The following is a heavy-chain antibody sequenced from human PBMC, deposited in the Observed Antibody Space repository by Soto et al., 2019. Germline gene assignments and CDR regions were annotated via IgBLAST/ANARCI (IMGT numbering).Heavy chain of an antibody. J-gene: IGHJ4*02. D-gene: IGHD3-16*02. CDR2: ISYDGSNK. Sequence: QVQLVESGGGVVQPGRSLRLSCAASGFTFSSYGMHWVRQAPGKGLEWVAVISYDGSNKYYADSVKGRFTISRDNSKNTLYLQMNSLGAEDTAVYYCAKDIVVYDTGFDYWGQGTLVTVSS. CDR3: AKDIVVYDTGFDY. V-gene: IGHV3-30*18. CDR1: GFTFSSYG.